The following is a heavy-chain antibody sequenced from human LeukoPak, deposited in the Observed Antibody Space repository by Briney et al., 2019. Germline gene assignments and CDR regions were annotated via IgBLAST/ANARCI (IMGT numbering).Heavy chain of an antibody. CDR3: ARVLSSGCDLGSGYFDY. V-gene: IGHV4-38-2*02. CDR1: GYSISSGYY. Sequence: SETLSLTCTVSGYSISSGYYWGWIRQPPGKGLEWIGSIYHSGSTYYNPSLKSRVTISVDTSKNQFSLKLSSVTAADTAVYYCARVLSSGCDLGSGYFDYWGQGTLVTVSS. J-gene: IGHJ4*02. D-gene: IGHD5-12*01. CDR2: IYHSGST.